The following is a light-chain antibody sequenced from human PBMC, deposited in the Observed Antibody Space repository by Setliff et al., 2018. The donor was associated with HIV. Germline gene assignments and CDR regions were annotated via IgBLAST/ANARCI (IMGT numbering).Light chain of an antibody. CDR3: QSYDSSLSGSYV. Sequence: QSALTQPPSVSGAPGQRVTISCTGDTSSIGAGYDVHWYQQLPGTAPELLIYGNTNRPSGVPDRFSGSKSGTSASLAITGLQSEDEAEYYCQSYDSSLSGSYVFGSGTKVTVL. V-gene: IGLV1-40*01. CDR2: GNT. CDR1: TSSIGAGYD. J-gene: IGLJ1*01.